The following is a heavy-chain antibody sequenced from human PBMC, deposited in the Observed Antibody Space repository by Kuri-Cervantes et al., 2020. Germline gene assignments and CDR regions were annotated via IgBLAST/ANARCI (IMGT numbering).Heavy chain of an antibody. CDR1: GFTFSSYS. CDR2: ISSSSSYI. D-gene: IGHD1-7*01. CDR3: ARDFGDNWNYFAYYGMDV. J-gene: IGHJ6*02. Sequence: GESLKISCAASGFTFSSYSMNWARQAPGKGLEWVSSISSSSSYIYYADSVKGRFTISRDNAKNSLYLQMNSLRAEDTAVYYCARDFGDNWNYFAYYGMDVWGQGTTVTVSS. V-gene: IGHV3-21*01.